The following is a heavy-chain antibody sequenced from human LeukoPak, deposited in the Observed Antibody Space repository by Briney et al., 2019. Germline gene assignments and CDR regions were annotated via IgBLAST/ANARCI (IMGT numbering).Heavy chain of an antibody. V-gene: IGHV1-69*05. D-gene: IGHD3-16*02. CDR2: IIPIFGTA. Sequence: ASVKVSCKASGGTFSSYAISWVRQAPGQGLEWMGRIIPIFGTANYAQKFQGRVTITTDESTSTAYMELSSLRSEDTGVYYCARDSRFSRDDYVWGSYPDWGQGTLVTVSS. CDR1: GGTFSSYA. CDR3: ARDSRFSRDDYVWGSYPD. J-gene: IGHJ4*02.